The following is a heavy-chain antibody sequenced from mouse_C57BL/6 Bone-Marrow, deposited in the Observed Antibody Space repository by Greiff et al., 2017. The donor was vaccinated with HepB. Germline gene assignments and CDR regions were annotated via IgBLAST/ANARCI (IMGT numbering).Heavy chain of an antibody. CDR1: GFTFSSYG. CDR3: ARTAQATSGWFAY. CDR2: ISSGGSYT. J-gene: IGHJ3*01. D-gene: IGHD3-2*02. Sequence: EVMLVESGGDLVKPGGSLKLSCAASGFTFSSYGMSWVRQTPDKRLEWVATISSGGSYTYYPDSVKGRFTISRDNAKNTLYLQMSSLKAEDTAMYYCARTAQATSGWFAYWGQGTLVTVSA. V-gene: IGHV5-6*01.